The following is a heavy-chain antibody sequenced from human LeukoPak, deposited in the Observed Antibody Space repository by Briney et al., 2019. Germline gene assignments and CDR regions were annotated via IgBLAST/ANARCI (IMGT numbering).Heavy chain of an antibody. CDR1: GFTFSSYW. CDR3: ATSGYKTPYYYYYYMDV. J-gene: IGHJ6*03. CDR2: IKQDGSEK. D-gene: IGHD3-3*01. Sequence: GGSLRLSCAASGFTFSSYWMSWVRQAPGKGLEWVANIKQDGSEKYYVDSVKGRFTISRDNAKNSLYLQMNSLRAEDTAVYYCATSGYKTPYYYYYYMDVWGKGTTVTVSS. V-gene: IGHV3-7*01.